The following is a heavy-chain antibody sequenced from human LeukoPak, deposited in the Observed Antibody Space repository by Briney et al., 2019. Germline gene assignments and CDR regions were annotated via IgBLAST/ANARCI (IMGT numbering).Heavy chain of an antibody. CDR2: ISGSGGST. V-gene: IGHV3-23*01. D-gene: IGHD5-18*01. Sequence: PGGSLRLSFAASGFTFSSYAMDWVRQAPGKGLEWVSAISGSGGSTYYADSVKGRFTVSRDNSKNTLYLQMNSLRAEDTAVYYCAKVHGNVDTAMGGDYYMDVWGKGTTVTVSS. J-gene: IGHJ6*03. CDR3: AKVHGNVDTAMGGDYYMDV. CDR1: GFTFSSYA.